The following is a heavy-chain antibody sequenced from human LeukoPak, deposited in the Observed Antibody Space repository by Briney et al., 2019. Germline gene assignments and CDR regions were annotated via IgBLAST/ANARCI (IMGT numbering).Heavy chain of an antibody. CDR1: GFTLSSYE. CDR3: VRNEVSGPTLLDH. Sequence: PGGSLRLSCAASGFTLSSYEMNWVRQAPGKGLEWVSGISGSGVSIYYADSVKGRFTISRDNSKNTLYLQMNSLRAEDTAVYHCVRNEVSGPTLLDHWGQGTLVTVSS. D-gene: IGHD5/OR15-5a*01. V-gene: IGHV3-23*01. J-gene: IGHJ4*02. CDR2: ISGSGVSI.